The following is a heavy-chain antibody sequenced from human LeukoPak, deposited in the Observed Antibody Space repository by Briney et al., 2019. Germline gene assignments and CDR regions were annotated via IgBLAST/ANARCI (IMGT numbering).Heavy chain of an antibody. Sequence: SETLSLTCTVSGDSMSNHFWSWIRQPPGKGLEWIGYIYGSETTNYNPSLKSRVTISVDTSKNQFSLKLNSVTAADTAVYYCARHGGYSSSAAYWGQGALVTVSS. D-gene: IGHD6-6*01. CDR1: GDSMSNHF. CDR3: ARHGGYSSSAAY. J-gene: IGHJ4*02. V-gene: IGHV4-59*08. CDR2: IYGSETT.